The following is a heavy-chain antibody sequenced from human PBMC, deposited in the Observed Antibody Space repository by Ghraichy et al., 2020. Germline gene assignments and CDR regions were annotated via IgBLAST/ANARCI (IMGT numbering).Heavy chain of an antibody. D-gene: IGHD3-16*01. Sequence: GGSLRLSCAASGFTFSSYEMNWVRQAPGKGLEWVSYISSSGSTIYYADSVKGRFTISRDNAKNSLYLQMNSLRAEDTAVYYCARDPADKGGYYYYYGMDVWGQGTTVTVSS. CDR2: ISSSGSTI. V-gene: IGHV3-48*03. CDR3: ARDPADKGGYYYYYGMDV. CDR1: GFTFSSYE. J-gene: IGHJ6*02.